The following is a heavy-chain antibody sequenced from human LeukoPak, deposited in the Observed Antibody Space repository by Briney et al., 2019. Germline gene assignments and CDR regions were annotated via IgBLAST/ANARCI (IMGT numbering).Heavy chain of an antibody. CDR2: IYAGASDT. J-gene: IGHJ3*02. D-gene: IGHD2-15*01. CDR3: ARERDCSGGSCYSVPDAFDI. CDR1: GYSFTSYW. V-gene: IGHV5-51*01. Sequence: GVSLKISCQGSGYSFTSYWIGWVREMPGKGLEWMGIIYAGASDTRYSPSFQGQVTISADKSISTAYLQRSSLKASDTAMYYCARERDCSGGSCYSVPDAFDIWGQGTMVTVSS.